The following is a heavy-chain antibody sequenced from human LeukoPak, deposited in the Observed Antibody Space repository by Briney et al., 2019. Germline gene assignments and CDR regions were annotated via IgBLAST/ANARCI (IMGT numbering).Heavy chain of an antibody. CDR2: IKSKTDGGTT. V-gene: IGHV3-15*01. Sequence: GRSLRLSCTAVGFNVADYAMSWVRQAPGKGLEWVGRIKSKTDGGTTDYAAPVKGRFTISRDDSKNTLYLQMNSLKTEDTAVYYCTTDPNIVVVTAIWYYYYYMDVWGKGTTVTISS. CDR3: TTDPNIVVVTAIWYYYYYMDV. D-gene: IGHD2-21*02. J-gene: IGHJ6*03. CDR1: GFNVADYA.